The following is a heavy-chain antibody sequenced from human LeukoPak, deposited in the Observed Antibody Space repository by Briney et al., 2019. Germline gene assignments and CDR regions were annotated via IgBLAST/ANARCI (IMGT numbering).Heavy chain of an antibody. CDR3: ARSGGELWSYYDSSGYYYEY. CDR2: IKQDGNEK. D-gene: IGHD3-22*01. V-gene: IGHV3-7*01. Sequence: GGSLRLSCAASGFTFSTYSMSWVRQAPGKGLEWVANIKQDGNEKYYVDSLRGRFTISRDNAKNSLYLQLNSLRAEDTAVYYCARSGGELWSYYDSSGYYYEYWGQGTLVTVSS. CDR1: GFTFSTYS. J-gene: IGHJ4*02.